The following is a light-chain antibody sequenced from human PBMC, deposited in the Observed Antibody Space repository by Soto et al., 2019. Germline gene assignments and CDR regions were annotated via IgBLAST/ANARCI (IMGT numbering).Light chain of an antibody. CDR1: QSVGNF. V-gene: IGKV3-11*01. J-gene: IGKJ4*01. CDR3: QQRRNWPLT. Sequence: EIVLAQSPATLSLSPGERATLSCRASQSVGNFLTWYQHRPGQAPRLLILNASTRATGIPPRFSGSGSGTYFTLTISRLEPEDFAVYYCQQRRNWPLTFCGGTKVEIK. CDR2: NAS.